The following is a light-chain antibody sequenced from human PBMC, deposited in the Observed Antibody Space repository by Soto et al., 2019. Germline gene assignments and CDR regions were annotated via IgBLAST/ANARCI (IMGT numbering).Light chain of an antibody. CDR1: QSVSSK. Sequence: EIVMTQSPATLSVSPGERATLSCRASQSVSSKLAWYQQTPGQAPRVLIYGASTMASGIPARFSGSGSGTEFALTLSSLQSEDFAVYYCQHYNDWPPTWTFGQGTRVEIQ. CDR3: QHYNDWPPTWT. CDR2: GAS. V-gene: IGKV3-15*01. J-gene: IGKJ1*01.